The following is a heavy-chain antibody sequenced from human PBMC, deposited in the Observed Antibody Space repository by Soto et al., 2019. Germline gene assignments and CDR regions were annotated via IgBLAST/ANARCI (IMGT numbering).Heavy chain of an antibody. J-gene: IGHJ4*02. V-gene: IGHV1-2*02. CDR2: IDPKSAGT. Sequence: QLVQSVAEVKKPGASVRVSCKTSGPTFIAYYIHWVRQAPGQGLEWMGWIDPKSAGTTYEQKFLGMVTMTRDTSINTASMHLNRLTSDDTAVYYCARVSVDVPEWGQGTLITVSS. CDR3: ARVSVDVPE. D-gene: IGHD3-9*01. CDR1: GPTFIAYY.